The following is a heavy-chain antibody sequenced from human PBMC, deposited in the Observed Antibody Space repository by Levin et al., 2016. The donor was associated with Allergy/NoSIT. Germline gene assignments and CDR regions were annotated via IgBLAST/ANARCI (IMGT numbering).Heavy chain of an antibody. V-gene: IGHV3-15*01. J-gene: IGHJ6*02. D-gene: IGHD6-13*01. CDR2: IKSKTDGGTT. CDR3: TTGSRRNVRMERGSSSWYDGAETPLHYYYYGMDV. CDR1: GFTFSNAW. Sequence: GESLKISCAASGFTFSNAWMSWVRQAPGKGLEWVGRIKSKTDGGTTDYAAPVKGRFTISRDDSKNTLYLQMNSLKTEDTAVYYCTTGSRRNVRMERGSSSWYDGAETPLHYYYYGMDVWGQGTTVTVSS.